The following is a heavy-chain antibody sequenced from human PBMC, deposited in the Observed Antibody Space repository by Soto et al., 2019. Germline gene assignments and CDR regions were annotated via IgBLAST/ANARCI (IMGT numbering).Heavy chain of an antibody. CDR2: SFSSGGT. D-gene: IGHD3-9*01. J-gene: IGHJ4*02. CDR1: GFTLDKYT. Sequence: HGGSMRLACAAFGFTLDKYTMGWVRKAPGKGLEWVAESFSSGGTQYADSVKGRFTISRDNSRNMVFLQMNGLRVEDTALYYCARDREPDGIWTSDSWGQGALVTVSS. V-gene: IGHV3-53*01. CDR3: ARDREPDGIWTSDS.